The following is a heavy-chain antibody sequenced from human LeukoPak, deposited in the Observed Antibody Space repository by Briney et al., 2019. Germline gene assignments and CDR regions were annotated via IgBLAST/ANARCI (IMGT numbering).Heavy chain of an antibody. CDR2: ISWNSGSI. CDR3: AKNITQGGYYVTQAAFDI. Sequence: GGSLRLSCAASGSTFDDYAMHWVRQAPGKGLEWVSGISWNSGSIGYADSVKGRFTISRDNAKNSLYLQMNSLRAEDTALYYWAKNITQGGYYVTQAAFDIGGQGKMFTVSS. V-gene: IGHV3-9*01. J-gene: IGHJ3*02. D-gene: IGHD3-16*01. CDR1: GSTFDDYA.